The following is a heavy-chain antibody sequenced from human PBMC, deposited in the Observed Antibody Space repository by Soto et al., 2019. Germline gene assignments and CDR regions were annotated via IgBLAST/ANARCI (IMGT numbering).Heavy chain of an antibody. CDR1: GFTFSNAW. Sequence: AGSLRLSCAASGFTFSNAWMRWVRQAPGKGLEWVGRIKSKTDGGTTDYAAPVKGRFTISRDDSKNTLYLQMNSLKTEDTAVYYCTTTYQGAAAGFDPWGQGTLVTVSS. CDR3: TTTYQGAAAGFDP. D-gene: IGHD2-2*01. J-gene: IGHJ5*02. V-gene: IGHV3-15*01. CDR2: IKSKTDGGTT.